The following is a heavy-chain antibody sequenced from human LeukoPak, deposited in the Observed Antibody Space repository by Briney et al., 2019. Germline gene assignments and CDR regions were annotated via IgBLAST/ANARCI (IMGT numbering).Heavy chain of an antibody. CDR2: IYYSGTT. D-gene: IGHD2/OR15-2a*01. V-gene: IGHV4-59*11. Sequence: KPSETLSLTCTVSGGSISSHYWSWIRQPPGKGLEWIGYIYYSGTTNYNPSLKSRVTTSVDESKNQFSLRLTSVTAADTAVYYCARGYYGLLGYFDYWGQGTLVTVSS. CDR3: ARGYYGLLGYFDY. CDR1: GGSISSHY. J-gene: IGHJ4*02.